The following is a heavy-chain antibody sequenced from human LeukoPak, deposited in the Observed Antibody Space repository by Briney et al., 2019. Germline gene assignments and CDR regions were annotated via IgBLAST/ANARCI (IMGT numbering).Heavy chain of an antibody. V-gene: IGHV3-48*03. CDR3: ARIVTGYSSSWYGYYYYYMDV. CDR2: ISSSGSTI. CDR1: GFTFSSYE. J-gene: IGHJ6*03. Sequence: GGSLRLSCAASGFTFSSYEMNWVRQAPGKGLEWVSYISSSGSTIYYADSVKGRFTISRDNAKNSLYLQMNSLRAEDTAVYYCARIVTGYSSSWYGYYYYYMDVWGKGTTVTVSS. D-gene: IGHD6-13*01.